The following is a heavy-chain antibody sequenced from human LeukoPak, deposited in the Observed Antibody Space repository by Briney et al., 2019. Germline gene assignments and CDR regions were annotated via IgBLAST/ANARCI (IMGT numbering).Heavy chain of an antibody. D-gene: IGHD5-12*01. V-gene: IGHV3-7*01. Sequence: PGGSLRLSCAASGFTFSNYWMSWVRQAPGKGLEWVANIKQSGSEKSYVDSVKDRFTISRDNAENSLYLQVNSLGAEDTAVCYCARGGSWFDVWGQGTLVTVSS. CDR3: ARGGSWFDV. J-gene: IGHJ5*02. CDR2: IKQSGSEK. CDR1: GFTFSNYW.